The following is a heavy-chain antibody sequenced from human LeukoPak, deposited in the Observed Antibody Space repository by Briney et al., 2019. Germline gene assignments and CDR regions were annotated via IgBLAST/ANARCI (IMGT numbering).Heavy chain of an antibody. CDR2: IYHSGST. V-gene: IGHV4-4*02. J-gene: IGHJ4*02. CDR3: ARELGMVRGVIIR. D-gene: IGHD3-10*01. CDR1: GGSISSSNW. Sequence: PSETLSLTCAVSGGSISSSNWWSWVRQPPGKGLEWIGEIYHSGSTNYNPSLKSRVAISVDKSKNQFSLKLSSVTAADTAVYYCARELGMVRGVIIRWGQGTLVTVSS.